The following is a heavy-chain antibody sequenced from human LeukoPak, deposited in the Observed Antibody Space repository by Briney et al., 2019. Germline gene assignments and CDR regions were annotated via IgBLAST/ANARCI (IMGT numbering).Heavy chain of an antibody. CDR3: AKGYDFWSGYYIFDY. V-gene: IGHV3-23*01. CDR1: GFTFSSYA. Sequence: GGSLRLSCAASGFTFSSYAMSWVRQAPGKGLEWVSAISGSGGSTYYADSVKGRFTISRDNSKNTLYLQMNSLRAEDTAVYYCAKGYDFWSGYYIFDYWGQGTLVIVSS. CDR2: ISGSGGST. D-gene: IGHD3-3*01. J-gene: IGHJ4*02.